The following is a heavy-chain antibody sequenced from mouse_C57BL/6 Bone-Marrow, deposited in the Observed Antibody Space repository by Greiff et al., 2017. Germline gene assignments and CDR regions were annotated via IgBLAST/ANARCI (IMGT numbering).Heavy chain of an antibody. CDR2: ISYDGSN. CDR1: GYSITSGYY. V-gene: IGHV3-6*01. J-gene: IGHJ2*01. CDR3: ARDNPYGYFDY. D-gene: IGHD1-1*01. Sequence: EVQRVESGPGLVKPSQSLSLTCSVTGYSITSGYYWNWIRQFPGNKLEWMGYISYDGSNNYNPSLKNRISITRDTSKNQFFLKLNSVTTEDTATYYCARDNPYGYFDYWGQGTTLTVSS.